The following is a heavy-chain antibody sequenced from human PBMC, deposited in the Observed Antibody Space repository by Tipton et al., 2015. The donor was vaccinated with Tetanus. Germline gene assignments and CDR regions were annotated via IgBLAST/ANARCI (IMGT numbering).Heavy chain of an antibody. V-gene: IGHV4-31*01. CDR1: GGSISTGGYC. CDR3: ARDQARGARGWNYFDY. CDR2: IYNSGST. J-gene: IGHJ4*02. Sequence: TLSLTCTVSGGSISTGGYCWSWIRQHPGKGLEWIGDIYNSGSTYYNPSLKSQVTISVDTSENHFSLKLNSVTAADPAVYFCARDQARGARGWNYFDYWGQGIQVTVSS. D-gene: IGHD1-26*01.